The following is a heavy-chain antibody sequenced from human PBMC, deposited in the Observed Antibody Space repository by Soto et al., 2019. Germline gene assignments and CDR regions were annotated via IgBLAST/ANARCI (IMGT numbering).Heavy chain of an antibody. V-gene: IGHV3-23*01. CDR3: ATIGKAGTTSPRDY. D-gene: IGHD4-17*01. CDR1: GFTFSSYA. J-gene: IGHJ4*02. CDR2: ISVSGGST. Sequence: GGSLRLSCAASGFTFSSYAMSWVRQAPGKGLEWVSVISVSGGSTYYADSVKGRFTISRDNSQNTLYLQMNSLRAEDTAVYYCATIGKAGTTSPRDYWGQGTLVTVSS.